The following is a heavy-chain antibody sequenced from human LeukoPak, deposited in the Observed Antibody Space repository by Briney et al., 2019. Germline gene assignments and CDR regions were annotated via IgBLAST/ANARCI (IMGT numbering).Heavy chain of an antibody. D-gene: IGHD4-23*01. J-gene: IGHJ4*02. CDR3: AKPLEKYTYGGNFDY. CDR2: ISSSADST. Sequence: AGGSLRLSCEASGFTFSSYAMSWVRQAPGKGLAWVSVISSSADSTYYADSVKGRFTISRDNSKNTLYLQMNSLRAEDTAVYYCAKPLEKYTYGGNFDYWGQGLLVTVSS. V-gene: IGHV3-23*01. CDR1: GFTFSSYA.